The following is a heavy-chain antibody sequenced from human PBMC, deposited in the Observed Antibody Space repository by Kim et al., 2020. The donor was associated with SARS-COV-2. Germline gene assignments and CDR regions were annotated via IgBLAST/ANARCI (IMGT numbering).Heavy chain of an antibody. D-gene: IGHD2-15*01. CDR1: GGSFSGYY. CDR3: ARTKTPGAAAFDI. CDR2: INHSGST. J-gene: IGHJ3*02. V-gene: IGHV4-34*01. Sequence: SETLSLTCAVYGGSFSGYYWSWIRQPPGKGLEWIGEINHSGSTNYNPSLKSRVTISVDTSKNQFSLKLSSVTAADTAVYYCARTKTPGAAAFDIWGQGTMVTVSS.